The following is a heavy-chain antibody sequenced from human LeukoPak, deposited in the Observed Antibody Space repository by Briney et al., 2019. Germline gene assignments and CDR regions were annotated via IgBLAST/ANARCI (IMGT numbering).Heavy chain of an antibody. Sequence: GGSLRLSCAASGFTFSDYSMHWVRQAPGKGLEWVSYISSSSSNIFYPDSVKGRFTISRDNAKNPLYLQMNSLRAEDTAVYYCAGTYWSGYYFFSLNYYGMDVWGQGTTVTVSS. CDR2: ISSSSSNI. CDR1: GFTFSDYS. V-gene: IGHV3-48*01. CDR3: AGTYWSGYYFFSLNYYGMDV. D-gene: IGHD3-3*01. J-gene: IGHJ6*02.